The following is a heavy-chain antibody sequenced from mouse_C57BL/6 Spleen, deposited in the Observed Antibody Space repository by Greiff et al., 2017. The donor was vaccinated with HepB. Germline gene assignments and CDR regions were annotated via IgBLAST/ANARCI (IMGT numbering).Heavy chain of an antibody. CDR2: IYPRSGNT. D-gene: IGHD2-4*01. CDR3: ASIYYDYDAAY. CDR1: GYTFTSYG. V-gene: IGHV1-81*01. J-gene: IGHJ2*01. Sequence: VQRVESGAELARPGASVKLSCKASGYTFTSYGISWVKQRTGQGLEWIGEIYPRSGNTYYNEKFKGKATLTADKSSSTAYMELRSLTSEDSAVYFCASIYYDYDAAYWGQGTTLTVSS.